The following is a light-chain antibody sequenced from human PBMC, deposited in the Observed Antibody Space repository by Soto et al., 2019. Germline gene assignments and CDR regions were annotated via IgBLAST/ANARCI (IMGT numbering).Light chain of an antibody. CDR3: QSYTTSPPWLT. J-gene: IGKJ4*01. Sequence: EIVLTQSPGTLSLSPGERATLSCRASQSVSSSYLGWYQQKPGQAPRLLIYGASNTATCIPDRFSGSGSATDFTLTISRLEPEDFAVYYCQSYTTSPPWLTFGGWTKVEIK. CDR2: GAS. CDR1: QSVSSSY. V-gene: IGKV3-20*01.